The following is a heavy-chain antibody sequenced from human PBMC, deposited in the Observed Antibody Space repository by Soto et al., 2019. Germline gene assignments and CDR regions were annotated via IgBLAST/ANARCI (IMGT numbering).Heavy chain of an antibody. CDR1: GVSLNDYG. CDR2: ISYDGRNK. V-gene: IGHV3-30*18. CDR3: AKSNRGAYDTPDF. D-gene: IGHD3-22*01. Sequence: GGSLRISCAASGVSLNDYGMHGGGHPPGKGLEWVADISYDGRNKYYTDSVRGRFTISRDISKGTLYLQMNSLRPEDTAVYYCAKSNRGAYDTPDFWGQGTPVTVSS. J-gene: IGHJ4*02.